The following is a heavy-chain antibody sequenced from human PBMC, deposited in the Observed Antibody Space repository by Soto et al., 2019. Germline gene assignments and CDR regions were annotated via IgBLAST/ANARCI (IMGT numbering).Heavy chain of an antibody. CDR2: IIPIFGTA. V-gene: IGHV1-69*13. J-gene: IGHJ4*02. CDR3: ASSRRQMINLFDY. CDR1: GGTFSSYA. Sequence: ASVEVSCKASGGTFSSYAISWVRQAPGQGLEWMGGIIPIFGTANYAQKFQGRVTITADESTSTAYMELSSLRSEDTAVYYCASSRRQMINLFDYWGQGTLVTVSS. D-gene: IGHD3-16*01.